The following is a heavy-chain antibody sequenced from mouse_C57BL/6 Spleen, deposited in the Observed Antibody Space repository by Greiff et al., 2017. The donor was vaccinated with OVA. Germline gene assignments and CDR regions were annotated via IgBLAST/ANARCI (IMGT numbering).Heavy chain of an antibody. CDR3: ARSLYDYDWFAY. J-gene: IGHJ3*01. Sequence: QVQLQQPGAELVKPGASVKLSCKASGYTFTSYWMHWVKQRPGQGLEWIGEIDPSDSYTNYNQKFKGKSTLTVDKSSSTAYMQLSSLTSEDSAVYYCARSLYDYDWFAYWGQGTLVTVSA. CDR2: IDPSDSYT. D-gene: IGHD2-4*01. V-gene: IGHV1-69*01. CDR1: GYTFTSYW.